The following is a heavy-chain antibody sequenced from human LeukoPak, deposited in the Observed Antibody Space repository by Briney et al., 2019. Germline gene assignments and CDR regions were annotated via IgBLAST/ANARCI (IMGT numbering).Heavy chain of an antibody. D-gene: IGHD6-13*01. CDR3: AKDMSGSTWYSFDS. Sequence: PGGSLRLSCAASGFTFDAYAMHWVRQTPGKGLEWVSGISLNSEYIAYADSVKGRFTISRDNAKNSLYLQMNSLRAEDTALYYCAKDMSGSTWYSFDSWGQGTLVTVSS. J-gene: IGHJ4*02. V-gene: IGHV3-9*01. CDR2: ISLNSEYI. CDR1: GFTFDAYA.